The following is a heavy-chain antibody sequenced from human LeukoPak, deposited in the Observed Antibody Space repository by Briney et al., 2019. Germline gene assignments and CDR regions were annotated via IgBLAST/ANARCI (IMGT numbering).Heavy chain of an antibody. CDR2: IVVGSGNT. Sequence: ASVKVSCKTSGFTFITSTIQWVRQARGQRLEWIGWIVVGSGNTNYAQNFQERVTITRDKSTSTAYMDLSSLRSEDTAVYYCAAGRPYGYGDYGLDPWGQGTLVTVSS. D-gene: IGHD4-17*01. J-gene: IGHJ4*02. CDR1: GFTFITST. CDR3: AAGRPYGYGDYGLDP. V-gene: IGHV1-58*02.